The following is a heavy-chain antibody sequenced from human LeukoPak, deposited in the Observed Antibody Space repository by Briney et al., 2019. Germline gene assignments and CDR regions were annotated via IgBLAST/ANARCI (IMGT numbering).Heavy chain of an antibody. V-gene: IGHV3-30-3*01. Sequence: GGSPRLSCAASGFTFSSYAMHWVRQAPGKGLEWVAVISYDGSNKYYADSVKGRFTISRDNSKNTLYLQMNSLRAEDTAVYYCARDPSVYSSSFFDYWGQGTLVTASS. CDR1: GFTFSSYA. D-gene: IGHD6-13*01. J-gene: IGHJ4*02. CDR2: ISYDGSNK. CDR3: ARDPSVYSSSFFDY.